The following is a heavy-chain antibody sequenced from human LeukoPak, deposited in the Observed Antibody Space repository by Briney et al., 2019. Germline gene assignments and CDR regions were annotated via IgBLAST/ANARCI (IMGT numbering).Heavy chain of an antibody. J-gene: IGHJ4*02. Sequence: KPSETLSLTCTVSGGSISSTTYYWGWIRQPPGKGLEWIATIYYSGSSYYNPSLKSRVTISVDTSKNQFSLKLSSVTAADTAVYYCARSDSSAYYPLFDYWGQGTLVTVSS. CDR2: IYYSGSS. CDR3: ARSDSSAYYPLFDY. D-gene: IGHD3-22*01. CDR1: GGSISSTTYY. V-gene: IGHV4-39*07.